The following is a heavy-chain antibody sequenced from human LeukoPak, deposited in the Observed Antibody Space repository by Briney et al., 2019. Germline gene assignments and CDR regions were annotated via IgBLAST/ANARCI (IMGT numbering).Heavy chain of an antibody. CDR3: AKEPGIAVFNAFDI. Sequence: GGSLRLFCAASGFTFSSYGMHWVRQAPGKGLEWVAVISYDGSNRYYADSVKGRFSISRDNSKNTLYLQMNSLRAEDTAVYYCAKEPGIAVFNAFDIWGQPTMLTVSS. J-gene: IGHJ3*02. D-gene: IGHD6-19*01. CDR2: ISYDGSNR. V-gene: IGHV3-30*18. CDR1: GFTFSSYG.